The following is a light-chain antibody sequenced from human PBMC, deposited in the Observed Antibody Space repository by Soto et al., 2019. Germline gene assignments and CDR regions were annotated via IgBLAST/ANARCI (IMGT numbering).Light chain of an antibody. Sequence: AIQMTQSPSSLSASVGDRVTITCRASQGIGNDLGWYQQKPGKAPKLLICAASSLQSGVPSRFSGSGSGTDFTLTISSLQPEDFATYYCLQDYNYPLTFGGGTKVEIK. CDR2: AAS. J-gene: IGKJ4*01. V-gene: IGKV1-6*01. CDR1: QGIGND. CDR3: LQDYNYPLT.